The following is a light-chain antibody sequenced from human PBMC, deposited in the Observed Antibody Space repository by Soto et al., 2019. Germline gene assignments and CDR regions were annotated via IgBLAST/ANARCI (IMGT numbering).Light chain of an antibody. J-gene: IGKJ5*01. V-gene: IGKV3-11*01. Sequence: EIVLTQYPGTLSLSPGERATLSCMAIQSVSSTYLAWYQQKPGQAPRLLIYDASNRATGIPARFSGSGSGTDFTLTISSLEPEDFAVYYCQQRSNWPPITFGQGTRLEIK. CDR1: QSVSSTY. CDR2: DAS. CDR3: QQRSNWPPIT.